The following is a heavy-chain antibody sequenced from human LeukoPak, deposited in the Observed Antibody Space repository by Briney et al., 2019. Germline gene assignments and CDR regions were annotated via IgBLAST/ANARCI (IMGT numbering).Heavy chain of an antibody. V-gene: IGHV3-66*01. Sequence: GGSLRLSCAASGFTVSSNYMSWVRQAPGKGLEWVSVIYSGGSTYYADSVKGRFTISRDNSKNTLYLQMNSLRAEDTAVYYCATRISSSPFGIRDQTSYFDYWGQGTLVTVSS. CDR1: GFTVSSNY. CDR2: IYSGGST. J-gene: IGHJ4*02. D-gene: IGHD6-6*01. CDR3: ATRISSSPFGIRDQTSYFDY.